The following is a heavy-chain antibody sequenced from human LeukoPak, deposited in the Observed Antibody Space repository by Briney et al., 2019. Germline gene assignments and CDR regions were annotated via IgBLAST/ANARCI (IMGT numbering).Heavy chain of an antibody. J-gene: IGHJ6*03. CDR3: ARVARGERPHWDYYYMDV. V-gene: IGHV1-46*01. Sequence: ASVKVSCKASGYTFTNYYIHWVRQAPGQGLEWMAIINPTGGSTTYAQNFQGRITMTRDTSTSTVFMELSSLRSEDTAVYYCARVARGERPHWDYYYMDVWGKGTTVTVSS. D-gene: IGHD3-16*01. CDR1: GYTFTNYY. CDR2: INPTGGST.